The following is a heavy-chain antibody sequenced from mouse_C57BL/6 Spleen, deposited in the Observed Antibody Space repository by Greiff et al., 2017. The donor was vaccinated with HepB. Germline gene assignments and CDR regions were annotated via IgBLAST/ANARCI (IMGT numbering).Heavy chain of an antibody. Sequence: EVQLQQSVAELVRPGASVKLSCTASGFNIKNTYMHWVKQRPEQGLEWIGRIDPANGNTKYAPKFQGKATITADTSSNTAYLQLSSLTSEDTAIYYCARSDYYGSSPAWFAYWGQGTLVTVSA. J-gene: IGHJ3*01. D-gene: IGHD1-1*01. CDR2: IDPANGNT. V-gene: IGHV14-3*01. CDR3: ARSDYYGSSPAWFAY. CDR1: GFNIKNTY.